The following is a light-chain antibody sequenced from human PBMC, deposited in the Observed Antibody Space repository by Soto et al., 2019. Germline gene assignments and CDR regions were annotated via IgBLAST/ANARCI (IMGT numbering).Light chain of an antibody. CDR2: RTS. Sequence: EIVMTQSPATLSVSPGERATLSCRASQSISSNLAWYQQKPGQAPRLLMFRTSSRATGFPARFSGSGSGTEFNLTISSLQSEDFAVYYCQQYGSTPGTFGQGTKVDIK. CDR1: QSISSN. J-gene: IGKJ1*01. V-gene: IGKV3-15*01. CDR3: QQYGSTPGT.